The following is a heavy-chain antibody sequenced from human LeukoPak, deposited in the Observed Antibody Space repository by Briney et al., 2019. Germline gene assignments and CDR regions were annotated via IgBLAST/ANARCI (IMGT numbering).Heavy chain of an antibody. CDR1: GFTFSSYA. CDR3: AKDLGAMVRGELLTNFDY. D-gene: IGHD3-10*01. V-gene: IGHV3-23*01. Sequence: QPGGSLRLSCAASGFTFSSYAMSWVRQAPGKGLEWVSAISGSGGSTYYADSVKGRFTISRDNSKNTLYLQMNSLRAEDTAVYYCAKDLGAMVRGELLTNFDYWGQGTLVTVSS. CDR2: ISGSGGST. J-gene: IGHJ4*02.